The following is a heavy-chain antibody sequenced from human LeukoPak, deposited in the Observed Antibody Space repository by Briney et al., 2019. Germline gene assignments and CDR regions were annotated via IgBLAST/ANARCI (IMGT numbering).Heavy chain of an antibody. D-gene: IGHD1-26*01. CDR3: ARESGAFSPFGF. J-gene: IGHJ4*02. Sequence: SETLSLTCAVSGGSILSTNWWSWVRQPPGKGLEWIGEVHLSGASNYNPSLKSRVSMSIDKSRNHLSLELTSVTAADTAIYYCARESGAFSPFGFWGQGTLVTVSS. V-gene: IGHV4-4*02. CDR1: GGSILSTNW. CDR2: VHLSGAS.